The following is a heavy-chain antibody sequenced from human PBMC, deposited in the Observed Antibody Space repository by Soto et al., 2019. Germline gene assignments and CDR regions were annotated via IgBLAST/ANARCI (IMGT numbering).Heavy chain of an antibody. Sequence: QVRLVQSGAEVKKPGASVKVSCKASGYTFTSYDINWVRQATGQGRERMGWRNPKSGNTGYAQKFQGRVTMTRNTSISTAYMYLSSLRSEDTAVYYCARGRVLRYFDRPAFRGGGEPYMDVWGKGTTVTVSS. CDR3: ARGRVLRYFDRPAFRGGGEPYMDV. CDR2: RNPKSGNT. D-gene: IGHD3-9*01. CDR1: GYTFTSYD. V-gene: IGHV1-8*01. J-gene: IGHJ6*03.